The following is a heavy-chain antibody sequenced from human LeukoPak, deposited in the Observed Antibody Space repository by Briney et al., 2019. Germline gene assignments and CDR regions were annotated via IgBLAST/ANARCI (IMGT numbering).Heavy chain of an antibody. CDR3: ARVLIGEFDY. CDR1: GFTFSSYA. Sequence: GGSLRLSCAASGFTFSSYAMSWVRQAPGKGLEWVSVIYSGGSTYYADSVKGRFTISRDNSKNTLYLQMNSLRAEDTAVYYCARVLIGEFDYWGQGTLVTVSS. CDR2: IYSGGST. J-gene: IGHJ4*02. V-gene: IGHV3-53*01. D-gene: IGHD3-10*01.